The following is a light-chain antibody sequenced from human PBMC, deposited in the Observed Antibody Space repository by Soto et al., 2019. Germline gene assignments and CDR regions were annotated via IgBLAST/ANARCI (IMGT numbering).Light chain of an antibody. J-gene: IGKJ1*01. Sequence: IVLTQSPGTLSLSPGERATLSCRASEKVDSNYLAWYQQKPGQAPRLLIFDASSRATDIPDRFSGSGSGTDFTLIISRLEPEDFAVYHCQQYAISPWTFGQGTKVEVK. CDR3: QQYAISPWT. V-gene: IGKV3-20*01. CDR1: EKVDSNY. CDR2: DAS.